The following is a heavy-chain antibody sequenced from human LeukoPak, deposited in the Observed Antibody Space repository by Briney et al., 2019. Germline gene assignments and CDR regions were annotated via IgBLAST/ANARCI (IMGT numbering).Heavy chain of an antibody. Sequence: PGGSLRLSCAASGFSFSDYGMHWVRQAPGKGLEWVAFIRYDGSNKYYADSVKGRFTISRDNSKYTLYLQMNSLRAEDTAVYYCAKDLDCSGGSCNNWGQGTLVTVSS. D-gene: IGHD2-15*01. V-gene: IGHV3-30*02. CDR3: AKDLDCSGGSCNN. CDR2: IRYDGSNK. CDR1: GFSFSDYG. J-gene: IGHJ4*02.